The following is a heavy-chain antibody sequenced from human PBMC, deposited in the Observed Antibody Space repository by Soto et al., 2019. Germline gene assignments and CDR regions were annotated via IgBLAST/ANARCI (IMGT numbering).Heavy chain of an antibody. D-gene: IGHD3-10*01. V-gene: IGHV4-59*13. J-gene: IGHJ4*02. CDR1: GGSISSYY. Sequence: QVQLQESRPGLVKPSETLSLTCTVSGGSISSYYWSWLRQPPGKGLEWIGYIYYSGGTNYNPSLKSRVTRAVATSRNQYSLTLSSVTAADTAVYYCASQYYYGSGSYINYWGQGTLVTVSS. CDR2: IYYSGGT. CDR3: ASQYYYGSGSYINY.